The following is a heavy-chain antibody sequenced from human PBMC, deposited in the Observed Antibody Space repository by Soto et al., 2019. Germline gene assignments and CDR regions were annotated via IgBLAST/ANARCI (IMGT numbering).Heavy chain of an antibody. CDR3: ARVDSSSSPYFDY. Sequence: PSETLSLTCTVSGGSISSGGYYWSWIRQHPGKGLEWIGYIYYSGSTYYNPSLKSRVTISVDTSKNQFSLKLSSVTAADTAVYYCARVDSSSSPYFDYWGRGTLVTVSS. J-gene: IGHJ4*02. CDR1: GGSISSGGYY. D-gene: IGHD6-6*01. CDR2: IYYSGST. V-gene: IGHV4-31*03.